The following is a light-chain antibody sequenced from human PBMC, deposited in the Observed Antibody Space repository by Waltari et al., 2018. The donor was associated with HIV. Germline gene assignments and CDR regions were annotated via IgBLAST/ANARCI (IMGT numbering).Light chain of an antibody. J-gene: IGKJ1*01. V-gene: IGKV3-11*01. Sequence: EIVLTQSPATLSWSPGERATLSCRASQSVSSYLAWYQQKPGQAPRLLLYDASNRATGIPARFSGSGSGTDFTLTISSLEPEDFAVYYCQQRSNWPRTFGQGTKVEIK. CDR1: QSVSSY. CDR2: DAS. CDR3: QQRSNWPRT.